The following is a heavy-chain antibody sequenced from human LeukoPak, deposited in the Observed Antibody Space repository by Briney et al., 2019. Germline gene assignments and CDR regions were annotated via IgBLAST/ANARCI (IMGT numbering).Heavy chain of an antibody. Sequence: GGSLRLSCAGSGFTFSRNSMNWVRQAPGKGLEWVSSISSSSSYIYYADSVKGRFTISRDNAKNSLYLQMNSLRAEDTAVYYCARLTYYYDSSGLGQDYWGQGTLVTVSS. CDR2: ISSSSSYI. D-gene: IGHD3-22*01. CDR1: GFTFSRNS. CDR3: ARLTYYYDSSGLGQDY. J-gene: IGHJ4*02. V-gene: IGHV3-21*01.